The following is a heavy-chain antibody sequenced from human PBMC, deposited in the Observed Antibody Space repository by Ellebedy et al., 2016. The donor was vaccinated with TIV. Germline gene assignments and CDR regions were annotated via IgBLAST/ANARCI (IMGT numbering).Heavy chain of an antibody. V-gene: IGHV1-46*01. CDR1: GYTFTSYY. CDR3: ARGDKYYYDSSGYYYTY. D-gene: IGHD3-22*01. J-gene: IGHJ4*02. CDR2: INPSGGSP. Sequence: ASVKVSCKASGYTFTSYYMYWVRQAPGQGLEWMGIINPSGGSPNYAQKFQGRVTMTRDTSTSTVYMELSSLRSEDTAVYYCARGDKYYYDSSGYYYTYWGQGTLVTVSS.